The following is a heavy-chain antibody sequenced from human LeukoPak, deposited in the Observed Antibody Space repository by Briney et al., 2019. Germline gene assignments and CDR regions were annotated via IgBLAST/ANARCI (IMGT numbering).Heavy chain of an antibody. CDR2: IWYDGSNK. CDR1: GFTFSSYG. J-gene: IGHJ4*02. V-gene: IGHV3-33*06. CDR3: AKLVWSGKEVGY. D-gene: IGHD3-3*01. Sequence: PGGSLRLSCAASGFTFSSYGMHWVRQAPGKGLEWVAVIWYDGSNKYYADSVKGRFTISRDNSKNTLYLQMNSLRAEDTAVYYCAKLVWSGKEVGYWGQGTLVTASS.